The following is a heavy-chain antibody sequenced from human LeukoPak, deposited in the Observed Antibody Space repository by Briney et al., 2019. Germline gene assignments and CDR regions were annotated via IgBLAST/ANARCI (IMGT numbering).Heavy chain of an antibody. CDR1: GFTFNIYW. Sequence: GGTLRLSCAASGFTFNIYWIHWVRQAPGPRLVWFSRINSDGSSTVYAACVQGRFSISRDTAKNTVYLQMNSLRLEETAVYYCARGVSYSASALDYSGQGNLVTVSS. CDR3: ARGVSYSASALDY. J-gene: IGHJ4*02. D-gene: IGHD1-26*01. CDR2: INSDGSST. V-gene: IGHV3-74*01.